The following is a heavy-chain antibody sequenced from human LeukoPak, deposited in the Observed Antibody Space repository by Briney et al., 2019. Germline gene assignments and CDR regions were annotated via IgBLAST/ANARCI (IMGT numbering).Heavy chain of an antibody. D-gene: IGHD2/OR15-2a*01. J-gene: IGHJ4*02. V-gene: IGHV3-9*01. CDR3: AKDRMGAYFTIPDY. CDR2: ISWNGDIK. CDR1: GFTFDDYA. Sequence: PGGSLRLSCAASGFTFDDYAMHWVRQAPGKGLEWVSGISWNGDIKGYADSVKVRFTISRDNAQNSLYLQINSLRPEDTAFYSSAKDRMGAYFTIPDYWGQGTLVTVSS.